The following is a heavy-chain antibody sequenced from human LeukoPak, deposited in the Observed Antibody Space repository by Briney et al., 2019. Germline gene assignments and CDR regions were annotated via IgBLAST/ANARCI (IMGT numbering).Heavy chain of an antibody. D-gene: IGHD1-26*01. Sequence: GTLPLTCGVSGGSIDITNYWSWVRQAPGKGLEWVSFISSSGRTMYYADSMKGRFTVSRDNAKNSVYLQMNSLRAEDTAVYYCARDLWYSGSRAPPRAFDIWGQGTMVTVSS. CDR3: ARDLWYSGSRAPPRAFDI. CDR2: ISSSGRTM. CDR1: GGSIDITNY. J-gene: IGHJ3*02. V-gene: IGHV3-48*03.